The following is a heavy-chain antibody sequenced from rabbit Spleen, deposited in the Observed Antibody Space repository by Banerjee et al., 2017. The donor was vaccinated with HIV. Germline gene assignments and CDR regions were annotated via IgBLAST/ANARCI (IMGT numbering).Heavy chain of an antibody. D-gene: IGHD1-1*01. J-gene: IGHJ2*01. CDR3: ARNYVNAFDP. Sequence: QEQLVESGGGLVRPEGSLKLSCTASGFSFSSAYYLCWVRQAPGKGLEWIGCVHTGSDFTAYPTRARGRFTISKTSSTTVTLQMTSLTAADTATYFCARNYVNAFDPWGPGTLVTVS. CDR2: VHTGSDFT. V-gene: IGHV1S45*01. CDR1: GFSFSSAYY.